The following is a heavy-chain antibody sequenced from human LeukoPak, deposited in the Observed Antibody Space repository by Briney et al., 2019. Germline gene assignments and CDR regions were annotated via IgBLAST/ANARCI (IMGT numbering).Heavy chain of an antibody. CDR2: INPSGGST. D-gene: IGHD1-26*01. CDR3: ARDPNSGSYYGWFDP. CDR1: GYTFTSYY. J-gene: IGHJ5*02. V-gene: IGHV1-46*01. Sequence: ASVKVSCTASGYTFTSYYMHWVRQAPGQGLEWMGIINPSGGSTSYAQKFQGRVTMTRDTSTSTVYMELSSLRSEDTAVYYCARDPNSGSYYGWFDPWGQGTLVTVSS.